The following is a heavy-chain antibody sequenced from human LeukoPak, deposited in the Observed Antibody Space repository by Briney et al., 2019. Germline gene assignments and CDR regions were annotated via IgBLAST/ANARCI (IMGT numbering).Heavy chain of an antibody. Sequence: GGSLRLSCAASGFTFSNYGMHWVRQAPGKGLEWVAVIWYDGSNKYYGDSVKGRFTISRDNSKNTLYLQMNSLRAEDTAVYYCARDDYGDFSVDYWGQGTLVTVSS. V-gene: IGHV3-33*01. CDR3: ARDDYGDFSVDY. J-gene: IGHJ4*02. CDR1: GFTFSNYG. D-gene: IGHD4-17*01. CDR2: IWYDGSNK.